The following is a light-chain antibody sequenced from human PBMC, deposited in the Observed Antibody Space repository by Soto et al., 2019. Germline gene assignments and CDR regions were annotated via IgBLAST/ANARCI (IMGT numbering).Light chain of an antibody. CDR3: QQYGSTPRT. V-gene: IGKV3-20*01. CDR1: QSVSTF. J-gene: IGKJ1*01. Sequence: IVLTQSPATLSVSPGERATLSCRASQSVSTFLAWYQQKPGQAPRLLFYGASNRATGIPDRFSGSGSGTDFTLTISRLEPEDLAVYYCQQYGSTPRTFGQGTKVDI. CDR2: GAS.